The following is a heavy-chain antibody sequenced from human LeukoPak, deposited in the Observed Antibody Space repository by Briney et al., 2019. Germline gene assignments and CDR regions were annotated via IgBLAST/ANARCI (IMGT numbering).Heavy chain of an antibody. D-gene: IGHD2-2*01. CDR2: INHNGNVN. CDR3: AKAMKAGPYYYYGMDV. J-gene: IGHJ6*02. CDR1: GFTFSSYW. Sequence: GGSLRLSCAASGFTFSSYWMNWARQAPGKGLEWVASINHNGNVNYYVDSVKGRFTISRDNAKNSLYLQMNSLRDEDTAVYYCAKAMKAGPYYYYGMDVWGQGTTVTVSS. V-gene: IGHV3-7*01.